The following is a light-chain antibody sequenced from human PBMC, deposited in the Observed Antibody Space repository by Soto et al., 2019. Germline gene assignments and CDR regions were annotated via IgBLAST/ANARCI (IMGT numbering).Light chain of an antibody. V-gene: IGKV3-20*01. J-gene: IGKJ1*01. CDR3: QQYGSSGT. Sequence: EIVVTQSPGTLSLSPGDRATLSCRASQSVSNNYVAWYQQKPGQAPRLLIYSASNRAAGIPDRFSGSGSRKDFTLTISRLEPEDFAVYYCQQYGSSGTFGQGTKVDIK. CDR1: QSVSNNY. CDR2: SAS.